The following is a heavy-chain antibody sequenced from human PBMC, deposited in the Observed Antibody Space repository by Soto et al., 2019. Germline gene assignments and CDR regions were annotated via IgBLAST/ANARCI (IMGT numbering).Heavy chain of an antibody. J-gene: IGHJ4*02. D-gene: IGHD1-26*01. Sequence: QVQLVESGGGMVQPGGSLRLSCAPSGFTFSSYAMHWVRQAPGKGLEWVAIVSYDGGNIYYADSVKGRFTISRDNSKKTLYLQMDSLRGDDTALYYCAREGEALDYWGQGTLVTVSS. CDR2: VSYDGGNI. CDR1: GFTFSSYA. V-gene: IGHV3-30-3*01. CDR3: AREGEALDY.